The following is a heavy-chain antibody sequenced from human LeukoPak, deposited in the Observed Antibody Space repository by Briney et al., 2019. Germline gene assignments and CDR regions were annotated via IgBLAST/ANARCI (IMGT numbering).Heavy chain of an antibody. J-gene: IGHJ3*01. D-gene: IGHD2/OR15-2a*01. CDR2: IKHDGSEK. CDR3: ARDTTRGLDAFDV. Sequence: SGGSLRLSCAASAFTFSDYWMTWVRQAPGKGLEWVANIKHDGSEKYYVDSVRGRFTISRDNAKNSLYLQMNSLRAEDTVVYYCARDTTRGLDAFDVWGQGTMVTVSS. V-gene: IGHV3-7*03. CDR1: AFTFSDYW.